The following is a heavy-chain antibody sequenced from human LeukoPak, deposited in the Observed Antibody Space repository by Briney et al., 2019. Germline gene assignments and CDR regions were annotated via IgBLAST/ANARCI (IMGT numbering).Heavy chain of an antibody. CDR3: ARGGTRSSWDY. V-gene: IGHV4-39*07. J-gene: IGHJ4*02. CDR1: GGSISSSSYY. CDR2: IYYSGST. Sequence: PSETLSLTCTVSGGSISSSSYYWGWIRQPPGKGLEWIGSIYYSGSTYYNPSLKSRVTISVDRSKNQFSLKLSSVTAADTAVYYCARGGTRSSWDYWGQGTLVTVSS. D-gene: IGHD6-13*01.